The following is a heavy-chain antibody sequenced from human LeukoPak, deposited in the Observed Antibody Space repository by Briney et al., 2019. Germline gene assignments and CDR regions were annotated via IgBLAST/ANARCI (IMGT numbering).Heavy chain of an antibody. CDR2: ISSSGSSK. CDR3: ARLGEYNWFDS. CDR1: GFTFATYE. Sequence: GGSLRLSCAASGFTFATYEMNWVRQAPGKGLEWVSYISSSGSSKYYADSAKGRFTISRDNAKNSVYLQMTTLRGEDTAIYYCARLGEYNWFDSWGQGTLVTVSS. J-gene: IGHJ5*01. V-gene: IGHV3-48*03.